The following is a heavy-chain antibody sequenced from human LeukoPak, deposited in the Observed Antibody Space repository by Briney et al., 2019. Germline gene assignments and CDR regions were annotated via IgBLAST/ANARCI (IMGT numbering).Heavy chain of an antibody. CDR1: GFTFNSYW. CDR3: AREGAYYYGSGSYYRGYAFDI. Sequence: GGSLRLSCAASGFTFNSYWMSWVRQAPGKGLEWVANIKQDGSEKYYVDSVKGRFTISRDNAKNSLYLQMNSLRAEDTAVYYCAREGAYYYGSGSYYRGYAFDIWGQGTMVTVSS. D-gene: IGHD3-10*01. J-gene: IGHJ3*02. V-gene: IGHV3-7*03. CDR2: IKQDGSEK.